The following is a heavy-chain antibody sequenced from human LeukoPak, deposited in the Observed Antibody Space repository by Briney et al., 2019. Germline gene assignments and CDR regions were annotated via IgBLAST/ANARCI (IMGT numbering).Heavy chain of an antibody. J-gene: IGHJ4*02. Sequence: SETLSLTCTVSSGSITNSNYYWGWIRQPPGKGLEWIGSIFYSGSTDYNPSLKSRVTISVDTSKNQFSLKLSSVTAADTAVYYCARVPRRYYGSGSYRRLSYWGQGTLVTVSS. D-gene: IGHD3-10*01. CDR3: ARVPRRYYGSGSYRRLSY. V-gene: IGHV4-39*07. CDR2: IFYSGST. CDR1: SGSITNSNYY.